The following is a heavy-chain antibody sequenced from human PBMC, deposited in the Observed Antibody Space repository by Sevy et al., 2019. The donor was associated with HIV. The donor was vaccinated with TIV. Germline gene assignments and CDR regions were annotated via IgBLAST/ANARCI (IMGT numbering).Heavy chain of an antibody. J-gene: IGHJ4*02. V-gene: IGHV4-39*01. CDR1: GGSISSSSYY. D-gene: IGHD1-7*01. CDR2: IYYSGST. CDR3: ARHFRYNWNFGDYFDY. Sequence: SETLSLTCTVSGGSISSSSYYWGWIRQPPGKGLEWIGSIYYSGSTYYNPSLKSRVTISVDTSKNQCSLRLSSVTAADTAVYYCARHFRYNWNFGDYFDYWGQGTLVTVSS.